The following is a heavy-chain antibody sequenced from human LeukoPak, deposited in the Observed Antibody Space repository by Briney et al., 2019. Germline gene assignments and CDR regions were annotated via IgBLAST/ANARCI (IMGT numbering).Heavy chain of an antibody. CDR3: ARDNSGFDQ. CDR1: GFTFSTYW. J-gene: IGHJ4*02. V-gene: IGHV3-7*01. D-gene: IGHD6-19*01. CDR2: IKQDGSLN. Sequence: GRSLRLSCAASGFTFSTYWMTWVRQAPGKGLEWVADIKQDGSLNFYVDSVRGRFTISRDNAKNSLYLQMNSLRVEDTAVYYCARDNSGFDQWGQGTLVTVSS.